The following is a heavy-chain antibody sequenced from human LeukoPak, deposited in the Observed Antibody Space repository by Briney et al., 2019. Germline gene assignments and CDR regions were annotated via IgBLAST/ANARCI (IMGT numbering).Heavy chain of an antibody. V-gene: IGHV3-7*01. J-gene: IGHJ4*02. Sequence: PGGSLRLSCAASGFTFRSYWMAWVRQAPGKGLEWVANIKEDESAKHQADSVKGRFTISRDNAQNSVYLQMSSLIGEDTAVYYCARDVGGSFDYWGRGTLLTVSS. CDR3: ARDVGGSFDY. CDR1: GFTFRSYW. CDR2: IKEDESAK. D-gene: IGHD3-16*01.